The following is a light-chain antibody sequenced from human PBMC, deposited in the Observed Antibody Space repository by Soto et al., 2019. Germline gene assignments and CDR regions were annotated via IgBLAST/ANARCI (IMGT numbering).Light chain of an antibody. V-gene: IGKV3-20*01. Sequence: EIVLTQSPGTLSVSPGERATLSCRASQSVGRNYLAWYQQKPGRAPRLLIYDASSRATGIPDRFSGSGSGTDFTLTISRLEPEDFAVYYCQQYASSPLTFGGGTKVETK. J-gene: IGKJ4*01. CDR2: DAS. CDR3: QQYASSPLT. CDR1: QSVGRNY.